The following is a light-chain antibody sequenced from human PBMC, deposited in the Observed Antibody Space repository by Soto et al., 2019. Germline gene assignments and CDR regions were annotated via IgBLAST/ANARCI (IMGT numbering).Light chain of an antibody. J-gene: IGKJ4*01. CDR1: QSVLYSSNNKNY. Sequence: DIVMTQSPDSLAVSLGERATINCKSSQSVLYSSNNKNYLAWYQQKPGQPXKXXIYWASTRESGVPDRFSGSGSGTDGTITISSLQAEDVAVYYCQQYYSTPLTFGGGTKVDIK. CDR2: WAS. CDR3: QQYYSTPLT. V-gene: IGKV4-1*01.